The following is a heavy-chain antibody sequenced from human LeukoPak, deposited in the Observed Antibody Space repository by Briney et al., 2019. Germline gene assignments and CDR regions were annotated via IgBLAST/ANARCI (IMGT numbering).Heavy chain of an antibody. Sequence: GGSLRLSCAASGFTFSSYAMTWVRQAPGKGLAWVSTVGAGGRRTYYADSVRGRFTISRDNSKNTLYLQMNTLRAEDTAVYYCAKGLDYCGSGSYDHWGQGTLVTVSS. D-gene: IGHD3-10*01. V-gene: IGHV3-23*01. CDR1: GFTFSSYA. CDR3: AKGLDYCGSGSYDH. CDR2: VGAGGRRT. J-gene: IGHJ4*02.